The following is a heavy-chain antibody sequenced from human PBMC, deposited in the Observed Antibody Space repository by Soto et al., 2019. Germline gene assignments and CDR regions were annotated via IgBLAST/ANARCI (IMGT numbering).Heavy chain of an antibody. J-gene: IGHJ2*01. CDR1: GGTLNNFA. V-gene: IGHV1-69*01. CDR2: IVRLFGTA. D-gene: IGHD1-26*01. CDR3: AISGNSRVFFDL. Sequence: QVQLVQSGAEVKKPRSSVKVSCKASGGTLNNFAVSWVRQAPGQELEWMGGIVRLFGTANYAQKFQGRVTITSDESTRTACMERRHLRSEDPAIYFGAISGNSRVFFDLWGRGTLVTVSS.